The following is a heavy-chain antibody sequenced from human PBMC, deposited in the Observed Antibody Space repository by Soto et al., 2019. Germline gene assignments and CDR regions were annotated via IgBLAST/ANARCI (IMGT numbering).Heavy chain of an antibody. Sequence: GPSVKVSCKASGYTFTGYYMHWVRQAPGQGLEWMGWINPNSGGTNYAQKFQGWVTMTRDTSISTAYMELSRLRSDDTAVYYCAREYSSSYRDAFDIWGQGTMVTVSS. D-gene: IGHD6-13*01. CDR1: GYTFTGYY. J-gene: IGHJ3*02. CDR2: INPNSGGT. CDR3: AREYSSSYRDAFDI. V-gene: IGHV1-2*04.